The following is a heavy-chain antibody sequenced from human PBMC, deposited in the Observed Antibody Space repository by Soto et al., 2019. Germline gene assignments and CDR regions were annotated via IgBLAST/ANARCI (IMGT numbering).Heavy chain of an antibody. CDR2: IYYSGST. D-gene: IGHD2-2*01. J-gene: IGHJ4*02. V-gene: IGHV4-39*01. CDR1: GGSISSSSYY. Sequence: QLQLQESGPGLVKPSETLSLTCTVSGGSISSSSYYWGWIRQPPGKGLEWIGSIYYSGSTYYNPSLKSRVTISVDTSKNQFSLKLSSVTAADTAVYYCARHITVPAAMLPYFDYWGQGTLVTVSS. CDR3: ARHITVPAAMLPYFDY.